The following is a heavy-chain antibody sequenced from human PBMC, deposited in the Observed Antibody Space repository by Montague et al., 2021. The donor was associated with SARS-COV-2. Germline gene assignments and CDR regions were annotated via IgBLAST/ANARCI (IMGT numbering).Heavy chain of an antibody. CDR3: ARDPYGMDV. J-gene: IGHJ6*02. Sequence: SLRLSCAASGFIVSHNYMSWVRQAPGKGLEWVSIIYSGGNTYYADSVEGRFTISRDNSKNTLYLQMNSLRAEDTALYYCARDPYGMDVWGQGTTVTVSS. CDR1: GFIVSHNY. CDR2: IYSGGNT. V-gene: IGHV3-66*01.